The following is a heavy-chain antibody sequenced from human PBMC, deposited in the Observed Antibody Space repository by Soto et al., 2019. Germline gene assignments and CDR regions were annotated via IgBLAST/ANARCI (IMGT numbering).Heavy chain of an antibody. V-gene: IGHV1-69*13. CDR1: GGTFSSYA. CDR3: ARSLPGDYPFDY. D-gene: IGHD4-17*01. CDR2: IIPIFGTA. Sequence: ASVKVSCKASGGTFSSYAISWVRQAPGQGLEWMGGIIPIFGTANYAQKFQGRVTITADESTSTAYMELSSLRSEDTAVYYCARSLPGDYPFDYWGQGTLVTVSS. J-gene: IGHJ4*02.